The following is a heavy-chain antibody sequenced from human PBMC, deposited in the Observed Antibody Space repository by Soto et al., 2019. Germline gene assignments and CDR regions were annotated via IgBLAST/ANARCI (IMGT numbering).Heavy chain of an antibody. J-gene: IGHJ6*03. Sequence: QVQLVQSGAEVKKPGDSVKVSCKASGYTFTSYGISWVRQAPGQGLEWMGWISAYNGNTNYAQKLQGRVTMTTDTSTSTAYMELRSLRSYDTAVYYCARVWADLRSGGADNYYYMDVWGKGTTVTVSS. V-gene: IGHV1-18*01. D-gene: IGHD6-19*01. CDR3: ARVWADLRSGGADNYYYMDV. CDR2: ISAYNGNT. CDR1: GYTFTSYG.